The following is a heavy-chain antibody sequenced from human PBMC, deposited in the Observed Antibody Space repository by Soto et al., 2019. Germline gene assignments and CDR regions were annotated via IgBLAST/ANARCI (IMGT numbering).Heavy chain of an antibody. J-gene: IGHJ4*01. CDR3: ARITYSYGWIYDY. CDR2: IKQDGSER. Sequence: LRLSCAASGFTFSNHWMSWVRQTPGKGLEWVVNIKQDGSERYYMDSVRGRFTASRDNAKNSLYLQMNSLRAEDTAVYFCARITYSYGWIYDYWGQGSLVTFSS. V-gene: IGHV3-7*01. D-gene: IGHD3-16*01. CDR1: GFTFSNHW.